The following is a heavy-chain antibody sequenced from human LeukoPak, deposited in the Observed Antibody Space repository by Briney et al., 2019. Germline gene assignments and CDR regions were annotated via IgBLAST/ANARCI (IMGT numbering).Heavy chain of an antibody. CDR1: GGTFSTYA. CDR2: VIPILAIS. V-gene: IGHV1-69*04. J-gene: IGHJ6*02. CDR3: ARTNYYDSSGSQGPGTFYYGLDV. D-gene: IGHD3-22*01. Sequence: SVKVSCKASGGTFSTYAITWVRQAPGQGLDLMGRVIPILAISNYAQMFQDRVTITADKSTSTAYMELSSLRSEDTAVYFCARTNYYDSSGSQGPGTFYYGLDVWGQGTTVTVSS.